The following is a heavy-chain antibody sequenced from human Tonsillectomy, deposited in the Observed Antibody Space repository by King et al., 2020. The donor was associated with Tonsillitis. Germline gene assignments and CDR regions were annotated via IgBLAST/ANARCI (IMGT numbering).Heavy chain of an antibody. CDR3: ARDCSSTSCYGGWYFDL. D-gene: IGHD2-2*01. CDR1: GGSISSGGYY. J-gene: IGHJ2*01. CDR2: IYYSGST. Sequence: VQLQESGPGLVKPSQTLSLTCTVSGGSISSGGYYWSWIRQHPGKGLEWIGYIYYSGSTYYNPSLKSRVTISVDTSKDQFSLKLSSVTAADTAVYYCARDCSSTSCYGGWYFDLWGRGTLVTVSS. V-gene: IGHV4-31*03.